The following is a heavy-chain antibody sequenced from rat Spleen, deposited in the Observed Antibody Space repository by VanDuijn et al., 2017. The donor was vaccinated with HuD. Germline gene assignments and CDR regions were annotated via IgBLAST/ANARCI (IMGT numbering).Heavy chain of an antibody. J-gene: IGHJ4*01. CDR1: EFTFRNYG. V-gene: IGHV5-19*01. D-gene: IGHD1-11*01. CDR3: TTGGA. CDR2: ISPTGGST. Sequence: EVQLVESGGGLVQPGGSLKLSCAASEFTFRNYGMNWIRQAPTKGLECVASISPTGGSTYYRDSLKGRFTISRDNAKSTLYLQMDSLRSEDTATYYCTTGGAWGQGASVTVSS.